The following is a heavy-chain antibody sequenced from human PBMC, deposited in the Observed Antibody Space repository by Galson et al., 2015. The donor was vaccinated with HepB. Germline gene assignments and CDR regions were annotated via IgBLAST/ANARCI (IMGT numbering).Heavy chain of an antibody. Sequence: SLRLSCAASGFTFSSYGMHWVRQAPGKGLEWVAVISYDGSNKYYADSVKGRFTISRDNSKNTLYLQMNSLRAEDTAVYYCAKDSSSGYIGRYYYYGMDVWGQGTTVTVSS. CDR2: ISYDGSNK. J-gene: IGHJ6*02. D-gene: IGHD6-13*01. CDR1: GFTFSSYG. CDR3: AKDSSSGYIGRYYYYGMDV. V-gene: IGHV3-30*18.